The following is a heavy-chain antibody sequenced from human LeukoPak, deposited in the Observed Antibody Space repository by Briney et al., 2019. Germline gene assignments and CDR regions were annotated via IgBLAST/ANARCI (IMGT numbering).Heavy chain of an antibody. CDR3: AKDHPQYYDFWSGYKSPAEYYFDY. D-gene: IGHD3-3*01. CDR1: GFIFSDAW. CDR2: ISGSGGST. Sequence: GGSLRLSCAASGFIFSDAWMSWVRQAPGKGLEWVSAISGSGGSTYYADSVKGRFTISRDNSKNTLYLQMNSLRAEDTAVYYCAKDHPQYYDFWSGYKSPAEYYFDYWGQGTLVTVSS. V-gene: IGHV3-23*01. J-gene: IGHJ4*02.